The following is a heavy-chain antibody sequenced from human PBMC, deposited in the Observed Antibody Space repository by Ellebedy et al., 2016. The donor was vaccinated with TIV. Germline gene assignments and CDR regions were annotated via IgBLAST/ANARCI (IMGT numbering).Heavy chain of an antibody. CDR3: ARDLRSLYYYGSGAHPAFDS. J-gene: IGHJ5*01. CDR2: IRDSFNTV. V-gene: IGHV3-48*02. Sequence: GESLKISXAASGFTFSTYSMSWVRQAPGKGLEWISYIRDSFNTVYYADSVKGRFTISRDNAKNSLYLQMNSLREEDTAIYFCARDLRSLYYYGSGAHPAFDSWGQGTLVTVSS. CDR1: GFTFSTYS. D-gene: IGHD3-10*01.